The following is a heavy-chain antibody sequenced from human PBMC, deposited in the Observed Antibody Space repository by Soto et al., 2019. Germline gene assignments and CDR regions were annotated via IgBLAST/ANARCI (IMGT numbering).Heavy chain of an antibody. J-gene: IGHJ6*02. V-gene: IGHV1-69*12. CDR3: SRGDATKIVVTTYYGMDV. CDR2: IIPVFGTA. Sequence: QVQLVQSGAEVKKPGSSVRVSCKASGGTLRNYGISWVRQAPGQGLEWMGGIIPVFGTANYAQKFQGRVTMTAXESXSTVYMDVTSLRSEDTAVYYCSRGDATKIVVTTYYGMDVWGQGTTVTVSS. D-gene: IGHD4-17*01. CDR1: GGTLRNYG.